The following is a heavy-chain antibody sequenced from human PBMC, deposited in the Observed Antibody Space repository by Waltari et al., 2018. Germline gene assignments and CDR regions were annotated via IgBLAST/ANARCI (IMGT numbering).Heavy chain of an antibody. CDR3: ARATSWGAFDI. CDR1: GGSISSRSYY. D-gene: IGHD7-27*01. CDR2: IYYSGST. Sequence: QLQLQESGPGLVKPSETLSLTCTVSGGSISSRSYYWGWIRQPPGKGLEWIGSIYYSGSTYYNPSLKSRVTISVDTSKNQFSLKLSSVTAADTAVYYCARATSWGAFDIWGQGTMVTVSS. J-gene: IGHJ3*02. V-gene: IGHV4-39*01.